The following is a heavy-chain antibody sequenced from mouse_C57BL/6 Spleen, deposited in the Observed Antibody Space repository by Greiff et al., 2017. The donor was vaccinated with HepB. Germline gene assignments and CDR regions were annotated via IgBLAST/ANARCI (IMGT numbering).Heavy chain of an antibody. V-gene: IGHV1-54*01. CDR3: ARGVRYYYAMDY. J-gene: IGHJ4*01. Sequence: VQLQEPGAELVRPGTSVKVSCKASGYAFTNSLIEWVKQRPGQGLEWIGVINPGSGGTNYNEKFKGKATLTADKSSSTAYMQLSSLTSEDSAVYFCARGVRYYYAMDYWGQGTSVTVSS. CDR2: INPGSGGT. CDR1: GYAFTNSL.